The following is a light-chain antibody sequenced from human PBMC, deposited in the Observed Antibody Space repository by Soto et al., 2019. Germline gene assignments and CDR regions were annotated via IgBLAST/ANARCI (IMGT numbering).Light chain of an antibody. CDR1: SSDVGAYNA. Sequence: QSALTQPPSASGSPGQSVTISCTGTSSDVGAYNAVSWYQQHPGKAPKLLLYQVTKRPSGVPDRFSASKSGNTASLTVSGLQAEDEADYYCSSKAGNTLYVFGTGTKVTVL. V-gene: IGLV2-8*01. J-gene: IGLJ1*01. CDR3: SSKAGNTLYV. CDR2: QVT.